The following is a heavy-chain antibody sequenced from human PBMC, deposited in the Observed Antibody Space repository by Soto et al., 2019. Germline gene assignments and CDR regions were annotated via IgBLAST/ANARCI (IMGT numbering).Heavy chain of an antibody. V-gene: IGHV3-30*18. J-gene: IGHJ4*02. CDR2: ISYDGSNK. CDR3: AKDLGYFDY. D-gene: IGHD3-16*01. CDR1: GFTFSSYG. Sequence: QVQLVESGGGVVQPGRSLRLSCAASGFTFSSYGMHWVRQDPGKGLEWVAVISYDGSNKYYADSVKGRFTISRDNSKNTLYLQMNSLRAEDTAVYYCAKDLGYFDYWGQGTLVTVSS.